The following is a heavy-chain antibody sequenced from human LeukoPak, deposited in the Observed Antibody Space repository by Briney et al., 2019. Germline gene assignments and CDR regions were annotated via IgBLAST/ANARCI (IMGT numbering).Heavy chain of an antibody. D-gene: IGHD6-6*01. CDR1: GGTFSSYA. CDR2: IIPIFGTA. V-gene: IGHV1-69*05. Sequence: GSSVKVSCKASGGTFSSYAISWVRQAPGQGLEWMGRIIPIFGTANYAQKFQGRVTITTDESTSTANMELSSLRSEDTAVYYCARVVAARPYNWFDPWGQGTLVTVSS. CDR3: ARVVAARPYNWFDP. J-gene: IGHJ5*02.